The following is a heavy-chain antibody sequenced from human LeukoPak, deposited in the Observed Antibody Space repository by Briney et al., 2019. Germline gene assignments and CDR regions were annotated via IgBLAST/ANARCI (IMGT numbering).Heavy chain of an antibody. CDR2: ISSDGSNK. CDR3: AKAWRAYGDYHTFDI. V-gene: IGHV3-30-3*01. J-gene: IGHJ3*02. CDR1: GFTFSSHA. D-gene: IGHD4-17*01. Sequence: GGSLRLSCAASGFTFSSHAIHWVRQAPGKGLEWVAIISSDGSNKYYADSVKGRFTISRDNSKNTLYLQMSSLRPEDTAVYYCAKAWRAYGDYHTFDIWGQGTMVTVSS.